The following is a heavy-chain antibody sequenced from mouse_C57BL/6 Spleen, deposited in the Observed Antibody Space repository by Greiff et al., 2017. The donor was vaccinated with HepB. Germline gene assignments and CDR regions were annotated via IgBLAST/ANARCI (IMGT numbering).Heavy chain of an antibody. D-gene: IGHD4-1*02. CDR1: GFNIKDDY. Sequence: EVQLQQSGAELVRPGASVKLSCTASGFNIKDDYMHWVKQRPEQGLEWIGWIDPENGDTEYASKFQGKATITADTSSNTAYLQLSSLTSAETAVYYCTSSNLEGYFDYWGQGTTLTVSS. J-gene: IGHJ2*01. CDR3: TSSNLEGYFDY. V-gene: IGHV14-4*01. CDR2: IDPENGDT.